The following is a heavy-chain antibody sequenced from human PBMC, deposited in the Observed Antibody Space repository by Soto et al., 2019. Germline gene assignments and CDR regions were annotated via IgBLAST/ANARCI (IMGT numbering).Heavy chain of an antibody. CDR1: GYTFTSYG. J-gene: IGHJ6*02. Sequence: EASVKVSCKASGYTFTSYGISWVRQAPGQGLEWMGWISAYNGNTNYAQKLQGRVTMTTDTSTSTAYMELRSLRSDDTAVYYCARARVGATTFHYYYGMDVWGQGTTVTVSS. CDR3: ARARVGATTFHYYYGMDV. V-gene: IGHV1-18*04. D-gene: IGHD1-26*01. CDR2: ISAYNGNT.